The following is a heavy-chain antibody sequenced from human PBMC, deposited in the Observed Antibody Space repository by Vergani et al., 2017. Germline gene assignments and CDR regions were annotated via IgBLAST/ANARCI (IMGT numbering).Heavy chain of an antibody. Sequence: QVQLVQSGAEVTKPGASVKVSCKASQYTFTDYYIHWVRLAPGQGLEWMGWINPNSGGTHYAQRFQGRVTMTRDTSINTASMELRSLRSDDTAVYFCARVAPSNSEVTPTAFDVWGQGTMVTVSS. CDR2: INPNSGGT. CDR3: ARVAPSNSEVTPTAFDV. D-gene: IGHD1-1*01. J-gene: IGHJ3*01. CDR1: QYTFTDYY. V-gene: IGHV1-2*02.